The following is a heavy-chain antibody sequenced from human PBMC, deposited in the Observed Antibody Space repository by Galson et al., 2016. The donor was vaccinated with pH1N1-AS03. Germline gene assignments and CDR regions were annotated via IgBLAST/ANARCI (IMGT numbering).Heavy chain of an antibody. CDR2: ISPTATTI. Sequence: SLRLSCAASGFTFIDYYMNWIRQAPGKGLEWVSYISPTATTINYADSVKGRFTISRDNAKNSLYLQMSTLRSDDTAVYYCARPNGDYAINAFDTWGQGTMVTVSS. J-gene: IGHJ3*02. D-gene: IGHD4-17*01. V-gene: IGHV3-11*01. CDR3: ARPNGDYAINAFDT. CDR1: GFTFIDYY.